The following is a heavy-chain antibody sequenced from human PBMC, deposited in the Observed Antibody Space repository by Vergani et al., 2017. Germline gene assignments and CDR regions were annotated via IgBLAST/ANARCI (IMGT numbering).Heavy chain of an antibody. Sequence: QITLKESGPTLVKPTPTLTLTCTFSGFSLSTSGVGVGWLRQPPGKALEWFTLIYWDEEKRYSPSLKRRLTTTKDTSNNRVVLTMTNMDPVDTATYYCAHSNSSNRHYYYYGMDVWGQGTTVTVSS. CDR2: IYWDEEK. D-gene: IGHD6-13*01. CDR3: AHSNSSNRHYYYYGMDV. J-gene: IGHJ6*02. CDR1: GFSLSTSGVG. V-gene: IGHV2-5*02.